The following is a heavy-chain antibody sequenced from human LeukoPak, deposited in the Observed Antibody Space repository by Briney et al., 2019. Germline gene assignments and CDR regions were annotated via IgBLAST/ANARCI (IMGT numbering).Heavy chain of an antibody. CDR3: ARDLGGTLLGPRHPNWFDP. CDR2: ISSSGSTI. J-gene: IGHJ5*02. Sequence: KPGGSLRLSCAASGFTFSDYYMSWIRQAPGKGLEWVSYISSSGSTIYYADSVKGRFTISRDNAKNSLYLQMNSLRAEDTAVYYCARDLGGTLLGPRHPNWFDPWGQGTLVTVSS. V-gene: IGHV3-11*01. CDR1: GFTFSDYY. D-gene: IGHD3-16*01.